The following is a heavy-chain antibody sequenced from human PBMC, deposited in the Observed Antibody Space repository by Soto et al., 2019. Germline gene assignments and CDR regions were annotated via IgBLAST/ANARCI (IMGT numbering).Heavy chain of an antibody. CDR3: ARATAAKNWFDH. J-gene: IGHJ5*02. CDR2: IYYSGST. D-gene: IGHD6-13*01. V-gene: IGHV4-31*03. CDR1: GGSISSGGYY. Sequence: PSETLSLTCTVSGGSISSGGYYWSWIRQHPGKGLEWIGYIYYSGSTYYNPSLKSRVTISVDTSKNQFSLKLSSVTAADTAVYYCARATAAKNWFDHWGQGTLVTVSS.